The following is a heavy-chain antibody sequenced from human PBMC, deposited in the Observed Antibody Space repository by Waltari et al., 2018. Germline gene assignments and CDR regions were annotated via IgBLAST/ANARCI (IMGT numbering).Heavy chain of an antibody. CDR2: IYYTGST. D-gene: IGHD3-3*01. CDR1: GDSISSGTYS. Sequence: QLHLQESGPGLVRPSETLSLTCTVSGDSISSGTYSWGWVRQPPGTGLEWIATIYYTGSTYYNPSLKSRVTMSVDSSKNHFSLKLSSVTAADTAVYYCARQFWNGYFDRFDFWGQGTLVTVSS. J-gene: IGHJ4*02. V-gene: IGHV4-39*07. CDR3: ARQFWNGYFDRFDF.